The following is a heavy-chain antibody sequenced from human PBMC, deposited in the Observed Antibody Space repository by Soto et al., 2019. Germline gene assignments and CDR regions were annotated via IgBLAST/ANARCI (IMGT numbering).Heavy chain of an antibody. CDR3: ARNCISTSCYPYYYYGMDV. V-gene: IGHV1-69*15. D-gene: IGHD2-2*01. J-gene: IGHJ6*02. CDR2: IIPIFGTA. CDR1: GGTFSSYA. Sequence: QVQLVQSGDEVKKPGSSVNVSCKASGGTFSSYAISWVRRAPGQGLEWMGRIIPIFGTANYAQKFQGRVTITADESTSTAYMELSSLRSEDTAVYYCARNCISTSCYPYYYYGMDVWGQGTTVTVSS.